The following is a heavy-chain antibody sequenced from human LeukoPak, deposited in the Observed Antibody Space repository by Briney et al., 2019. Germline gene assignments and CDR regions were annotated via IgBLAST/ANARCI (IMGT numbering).Heavy chain of an antibody. V-gene: IGHV1-8*03. D-gene: IGHD3-10*01. CDR3: ARPTYYYGSGTLDV. Sequence: ASVKVSCKASGHTFTSYDINWVRQATGQGLEWMGWMNPNSGNTGYAQKFQGRVTITRNTSISTAYMELSSLRSEDTAVYYCARPTYYYGSGTLDVWGKGATVTVSS. CDR1: GHTFTSYD. J-gene: IGHJ6*04. CDR2: MNPNSGNT.